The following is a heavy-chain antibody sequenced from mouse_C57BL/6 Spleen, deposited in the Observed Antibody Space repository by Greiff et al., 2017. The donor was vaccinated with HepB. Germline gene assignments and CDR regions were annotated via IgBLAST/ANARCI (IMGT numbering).Heavy chain of an antibody. CDR1: GYTFTDYN. Sequence: VQLKESGPELVKPGASVKMSCKASGYTFTDYNMHWVKQSHGKSLEWIGYINPNNGGTSYNQKFKGKATLTVNKSSSTAYMELRSLTSEDSAVYYCARSLYYGSRYWYFDVWGTGTTVTVSS. J-gene: IGHJ1*03. D-gene: IGHD1-1*01. CDR2: INPNNGGT. V-gene: IGHV1-22*01. CDR3: ARSLYYGSRYWYFDV.